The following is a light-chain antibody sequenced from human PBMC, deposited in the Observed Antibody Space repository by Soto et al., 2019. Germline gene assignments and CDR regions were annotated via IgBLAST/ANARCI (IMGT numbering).Light chain of an antibody. Sequence: QSVLTQPASVSGSPGQSITISCTGTSSDVGYYNLVSWYQQHPGKAPKLMIYEVSKRPSGVSNRFSGSKSGNTASLTISGLQAEDEADYYCCSYAGSTTHYVFGTGTKVTAL. CDR3: CSYAGSTTHYV. J-gene: IGLJ1*01. CDR2: EVS. CDR1: SSDVGYYNL. V-gene: IGLV2-23*02.